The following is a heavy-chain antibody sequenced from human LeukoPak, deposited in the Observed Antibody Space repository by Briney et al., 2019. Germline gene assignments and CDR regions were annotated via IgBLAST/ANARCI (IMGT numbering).Heavy chain of an antibody. CDR2: ISAYNGNT. CDR1: GYTFTSYG. D-gene: IGHD3-16*02. Sequence: GASVKVSCKASGYTFTSYGISLVRQAPGQGLEWMGWISAYNGNTNYAQELQGRVTMTTDTSTSTAYMELRSLRSDDTAVYYCARTSDYVWGSYRYPTGFDYWGQGTLVTVSS. V-gene: IGHV1-18*01. J-gene: IGHJ4*02. CDR3: ARTSDYVWGSYRYPTGFDY.